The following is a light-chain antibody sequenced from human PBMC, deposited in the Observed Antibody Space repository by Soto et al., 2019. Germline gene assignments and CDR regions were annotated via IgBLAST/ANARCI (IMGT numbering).Light chain of an antibody. CDR3: QQYNNWGT. CDR2: GAS. CDR1: QSVSSN. V-gene: IGKV3-15*01. J-gene: IGKJ1*01. Sequence: EIVMTQSPATLSVSPGERATLSCRASQSVSSNLAWYQQKPGQAPRLLIYGASTRATGIPARFSGSGSGTEFTRTISSLQSEDFAVYYCQQYNNWGTFGQGTKVEIE.